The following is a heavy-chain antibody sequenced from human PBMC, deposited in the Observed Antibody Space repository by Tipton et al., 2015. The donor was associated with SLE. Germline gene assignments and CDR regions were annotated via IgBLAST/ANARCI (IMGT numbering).Heavy chain of an antibody. CDR3: ARALGSSAPFNS. CDR1: GDSISGANYF. D-gene: IGHD6-6*01. J-gene: IGHJ5*02. Sequence: TLSLTCTVSGDSISGANYFWNWIRQPAGKGLEWIGHIYTSSITNYNPSLKSRVTISADTSKNQFSLNLNSVTAADTGVYYCARALGSSAPFNSWGQGILVTVSS. V-gene: IGHV4-61*09. CDR2: IYTSSIT.